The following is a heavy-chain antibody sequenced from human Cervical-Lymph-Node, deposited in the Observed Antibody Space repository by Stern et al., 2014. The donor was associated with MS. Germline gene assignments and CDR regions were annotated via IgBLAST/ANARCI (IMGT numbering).Heavy chain of an antibody. CDR2: XXPIFGTA. CDR3: AREGYYDSSGPGLLDP. Sequence: QVQLVQSGAEVXKPGASVKVSCKASGXTXXXYAMSXVXXXPGXGLEWXXXXXPIFGTANYAHKFQGTVTITAVQSPSTAYMELSSLRSEYTAVYYCAREGYYDSSGPGLLDPWGQGTLVTVSS. V-gene: IGHV1-69*01. J-gene: IGHJ5*02. CDR1: GXTXXXYA. D-gene: IGHD3-22*01.